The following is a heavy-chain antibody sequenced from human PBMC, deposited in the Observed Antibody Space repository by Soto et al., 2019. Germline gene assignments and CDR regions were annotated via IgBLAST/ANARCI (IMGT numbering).Heavy chain of an antibody. CDR1: GFTFSSYW. D-gene: IGHD5-18*01. CDR2: IKQDGSEK. Sequence: GGSLRLSCAASGFTFSSYWMSWVRQAPGKGPEWVANIKQDGSEKYYVDSVKGRFTISRDNAKNSLYLQMNSLRAEDTAVYYCARSTAMVDYYYYYGMDVWGQGTTVTVSS. CDR3: ARSTAMVDYYYYYGMDV. J-gene: IGHJ6*02. V-gene: IGHV3-7*03.